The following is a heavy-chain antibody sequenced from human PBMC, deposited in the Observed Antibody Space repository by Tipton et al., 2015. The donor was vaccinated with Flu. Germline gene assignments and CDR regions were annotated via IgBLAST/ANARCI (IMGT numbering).Heavy chain of an antibody. CDR1: GYSFTGYY. D-gene: IGHD6-6*01. J-gene: IGHJ3*01. Sequence: QSGAEVKKPGASVKVSCKASGYSFTGYYVNWVRQAPGHGLEWMGWINPHSGGTNYEQRFQGRVTMTWDTSISAGYMELSSLTLDDTAVYFCATYDYSTSSVAFVFWGQGTMVAVSS. CDR2: INPHSGGT. V-gene: IGHV1-2*02. CDR3: ATYDYSTSSVAFVF.